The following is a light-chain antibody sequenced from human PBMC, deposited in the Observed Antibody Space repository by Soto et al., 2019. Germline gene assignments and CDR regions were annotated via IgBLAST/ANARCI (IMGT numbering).Light chain of an antibody. CDR1: SSDVGGYKY. Sequence: QSVLTQPASVSGSPGQSITISCTGTSSDVGGYKYVSWYQQHPDKAPKLIIYDVTKRPSGVPDRFSGSKSGNTASLTISGLQAEDEVDYHCCSYAGGYIFVFGTGTKLTVL. J-gene: IGLJ1*01. CDR2: DVT. V-gene: IGLV2-11*01. CDR3: CSYAGGYIFV.